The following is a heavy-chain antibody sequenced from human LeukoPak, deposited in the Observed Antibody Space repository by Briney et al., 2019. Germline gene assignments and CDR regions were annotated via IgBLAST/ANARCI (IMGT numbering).Heavy chain of an antibody. J-gene: IGHJ5*02. D-gene: IGHD3-10*01. CDR3: ARALSMVRGVSSWFDP. CDR2: INPNSGGT. Sequence: ASVKVSCKASGYTFTAYYMHWVRQAPGQGLEWMGWINPNSGGTNYAQKFQGRVTMTRDTSISTAYMELSRLRSDDTAVYYCARALSMVRGVSSWFDPWGQGTLVTVSS. V-gene: IGHV1-2*02. CDR1: GYTFTAYY.